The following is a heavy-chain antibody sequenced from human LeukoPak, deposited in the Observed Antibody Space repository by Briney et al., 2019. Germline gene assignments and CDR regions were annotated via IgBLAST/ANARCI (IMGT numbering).Heavy chain of an antibody. D-gene: IGHD4-17*01. CDR3: ASRDGATVTTRAWYYYYMDV. CDR1: GYTFTSYD. J-gene: IGHJ6*03. V-gene: IGHV1-8*01. CDR2: MNPNSGNT. Sequence: ASVKVSCKASGYTFTSYDINWVRQATGQGLEWMAWMNPNSGNTGYAQKFQGRVTMTRNTSISTAYMELSSLRSEDTAVYYCASRDGATVTTRAWYYYYMDVWGKGTTVTVSS.